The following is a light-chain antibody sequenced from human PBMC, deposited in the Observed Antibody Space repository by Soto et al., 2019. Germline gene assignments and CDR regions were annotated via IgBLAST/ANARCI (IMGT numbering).Light chain of an antibody. Sequence: EIMMTQSPATLSVSPGERATLSCRASQSVSNNLAWYQQKPGQAPRLLIYYASTRATGIPARFSGSGSGTEFPLPIRSLQSEDFALSYCQQYNNWPPITFGQGTRLEIK. CDR1: QSVSNN. CDR2: YAS. J-gene: IGKJ5*01. V-gene: IGKV3-15*01. CDR3: QQYNNWPPIT.